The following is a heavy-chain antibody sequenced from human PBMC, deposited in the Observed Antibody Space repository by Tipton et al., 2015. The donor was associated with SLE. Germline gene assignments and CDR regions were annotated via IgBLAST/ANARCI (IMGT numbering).Heavy chain of an antibody. V-gene: IGHV4-39*07. CDR3: ARRLVAAANDWYFGL. Sequence: TLSLTCTVSGGSISSSSYYWGWIRQPPGKGLEWIGSIYYSGNTYYNPSLKSRVTISVDTPKNQFSLKLSSVTAAGTAVYYCARRLVAAANDWYFGLWGRGTLVTVSS. J-gene: IGHJ2*01. CDR2: IYYSGNT. CDR1: GGSISSSSYY. D-gene: IGHD2-15*01.